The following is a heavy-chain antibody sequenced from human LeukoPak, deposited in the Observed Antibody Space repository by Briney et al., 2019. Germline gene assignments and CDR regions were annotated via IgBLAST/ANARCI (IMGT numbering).Heavy chain of an antibody. J-gene: IGHJ4*02. CDR2: ISSSSSYI. CDR3: AVTWAYSYGPQTTTNEPTDY. CDR1: GFTFSSYE. Sequence: PGGSLRLSCAASGFTFSSYEMNWVRQAPGKGLEWVSSISSSSSYIYYADSVKGRFTISRDNAKNSLYLQMNSLRAEDTAVYYCAVTWAYSYGPQTTTNEPTDYWGQGTLVTVSS. V-gene: IGHV3-21*01. D-gene: IGHD5-18*01.